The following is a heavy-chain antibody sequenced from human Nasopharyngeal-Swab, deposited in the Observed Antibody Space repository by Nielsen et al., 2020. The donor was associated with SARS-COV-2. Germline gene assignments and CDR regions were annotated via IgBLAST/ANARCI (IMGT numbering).Heavy chain of an antibody. Sequence: GGSLRLSCAASGFTFGSYWMSWVRQAPGKGLEWVANIKQDASEKSYVDSVKGRFTISRDNAKNSLYLQMNSLRAEDTAVYYCARGWEYSSSSPNWFDPWGQGTLVTVSS. V-gene: IGHV3-7*01. D-gene: IGHD6-6*01. J-gene: IGHJ5*02. CDR2: IKQDASEK. CDR1: GFTFGSYW. CDR3: ARGWEYSSSSPNWFDP.